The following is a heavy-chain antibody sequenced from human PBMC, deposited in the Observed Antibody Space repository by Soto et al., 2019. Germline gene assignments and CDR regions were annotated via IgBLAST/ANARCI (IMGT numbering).Heavy chain of an antibody. D-gene: IGHD2-2*01. CDR3: ARDRLGYCSSTSCPIWDYYFDY. V-gene: IGHV1-18*01. Sequence: GASVKVSCKASGYTFTSYGISWVRQAPGQGLEWMGWISAYNGNTNYAQKLQGRVTMTTDTSTSTAYMELRSLRSDDTAVYYCARDRLGYCSSTSCPIWDYYFDYWGQGTLVTVSS. CDR1: GYTFTSYG. CDR2: ISAYNGNT. J-gene: IGHJ4*02.